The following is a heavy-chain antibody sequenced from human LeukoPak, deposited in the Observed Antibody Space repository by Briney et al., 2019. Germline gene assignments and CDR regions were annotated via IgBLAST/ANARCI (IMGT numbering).Heavy chain of an antibody. Sequence: SETLSLTCTVSGGSIGSSSYYWGWIRQPPGKGLEWIGSIYYSGSTYYNPSLKSRVTISVDTSKNQFSLKLSSVTAADTAVYYCARVLAYCGGDCPFDYWGQGTLVTVSS. CDR1: GGSIGSSSYY. D-gene: IGHD2-21*02. J-gene: IGHJ4*02. CDR3: ARVLAYCGGDCPFDY. CDR2: IYYSGST. V-gene: IGHV4-39*07.